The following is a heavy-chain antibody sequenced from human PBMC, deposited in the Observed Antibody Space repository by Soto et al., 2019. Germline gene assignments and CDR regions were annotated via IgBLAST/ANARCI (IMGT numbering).Heavy chain of an antibody. V-gene: IGHV3-23*01. J-gene: IGHJ4*02. CDR1: GFTFSSYA. CDR2: ISGSGGST. D-gene: IGHD6-13*01. Sequence: GGSLRLSCAASGFTFSSYAMSWVRRAPGKGLEWVSAISGSGGSTYYADSVKDRFTISRDNSKNTLYLQMNSLRAEDTAVYYCAKESHKVAAAGTNFDYWGQGTLVTVSS. CDR3: AKESHKVAAAGTNFDY.